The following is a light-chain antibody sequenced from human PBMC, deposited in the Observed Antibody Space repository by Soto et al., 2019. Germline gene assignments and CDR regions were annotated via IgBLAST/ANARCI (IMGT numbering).Light chain of an antibody. CDR3: QQRWTTPIT. CDR1: QTIDNY. Sequence: DIQMTQPPTSLSASIGDRVTITCRASQTIDNYLNWYQQKPGKAPKLLIYAVSNLQSGVPSRFSGSGSGTDFTLTINSVQPEDFATYYCQQRWTTPITFGQGTRLDIK. J-gene: IGKJ5*01. V-gene: IGKV1-39*01. CDR2: AVS.